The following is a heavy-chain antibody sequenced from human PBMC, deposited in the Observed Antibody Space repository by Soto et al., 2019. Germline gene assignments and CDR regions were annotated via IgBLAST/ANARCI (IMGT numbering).Heavy chain of an antibody. CDR1: GGSISNYY. V-gene: IGHV4-59*01. D-gene: IGHD2-15*01. Sequence: SETLSLTCTVSGGSISNYYCSWIRQPPGKGLEWIGYIYYSGSTNYNPSLKSRVTISVDTSTNQFSLNLSSVTAADSAVSYCASAGAATHSDKWAQGTVLTISS. J-gene: IGHJ4*02. CDR2: IYYSGST. CDR3: ASAGAATHSDK.